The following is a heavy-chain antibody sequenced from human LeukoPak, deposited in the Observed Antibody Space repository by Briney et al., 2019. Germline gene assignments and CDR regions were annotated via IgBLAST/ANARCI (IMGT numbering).Heavy chain of an antibody. J-gene: IGHJ5*02. CDR3: AKGYSSSWPNWFDP. CDR2: FSWNSGSI. Sequence: GGSLRLSFAASGFTFEDFAMQLVPPGSGKGPGGVPGFSWNSGSIGYADSVKGRFTISRDNAKNSLYLQMNSLRAEDTALYYCAKGYSSSWPNWFDPWGQGTLVTVSS. CDR1: GFTFEDFA. V-gene: IGHV3-9*01. D-gene: IGHD6-13*01.